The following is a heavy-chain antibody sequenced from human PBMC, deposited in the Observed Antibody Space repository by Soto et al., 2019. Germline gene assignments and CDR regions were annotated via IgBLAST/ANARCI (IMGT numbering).Heavy chain of an antibody. CDR2: ISGSGDST. CDR3: AKDSGYTSLLYFQD. CDR1: GLTFSNYA. Sequence: GGSLRLSCATSGLTFSNYAMSWVRQAPGKGLEWVSAISGSGDSTYYADSVKGRFTISRDNLKNTLFLQMNSLRAEDTAAYYCAKDSGYTSLLYFQDWGQGTPVTVSS. D-gene: IGHD6-13*01. V-gene: IGHV3-23*01. J-gene: IGHJ1*01.